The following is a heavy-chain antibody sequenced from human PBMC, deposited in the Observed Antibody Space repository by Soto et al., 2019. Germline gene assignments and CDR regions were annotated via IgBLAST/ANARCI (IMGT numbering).Heavy chain of an antibody. Sequence: SQTLSLTCAISGDSVSCNSAAWNWIRQSPSRGLEWLGRTYYRSKWYNDYAVSVKSRITINPDTSKNQFSLQLNSVTPEDTAVYFCARTLSSSAENWFDPWGQGTLVTVSS. V-gene: IGHV6-1*01. CDR2: TYYRSKWYN. CDR1: GDSVSCNSAA. D-gene: IGHD6-6*01. CDR3: ARTLSSSAENWFDP. J-gene: IGHJ5*02.